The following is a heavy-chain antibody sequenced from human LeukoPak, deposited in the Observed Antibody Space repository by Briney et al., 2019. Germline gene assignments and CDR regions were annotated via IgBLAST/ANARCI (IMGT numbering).Heavy chain of an antibody. CDR3: ARDGTYDSSIDY. J-gene: IGHJ4*02. CDR1: GFTFSSYW. D-gene: IGHD3-22*01. V-gene: IGHV3-74*01. CDR2: INSDGSST. Sequence: GGSLRLSCAASGFTFSSYWMSWVRQAPGRGLVWVSRINSDGSSTSYADSVKGRFTISRDNAKNTLYLQMNSLRAEDTAVYYCARDGTYDSSIDYWGQGTLVTVSS.